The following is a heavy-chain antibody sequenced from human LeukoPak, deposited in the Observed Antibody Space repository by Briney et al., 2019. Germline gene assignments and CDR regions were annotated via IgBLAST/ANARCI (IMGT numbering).Heavy chain of an antibody. V-gene: IGHV3-11*04. CDR3: ARDSGSDGYHGYYYYYMDV. CDR1: GLTFSNYW. D-gene: IGHD2-15*01. CDR2: ISSSGGTI. J-gene: IGHJ6*03. Sequence: GGSLRLSCATSGLTFSNYWMHWVRQAPGKGLEWVSYISSSGGTIYYADSVKGRFTISRDNAKNSLFLQMNSLRADDTAVYYCARDSGSDGYHGYYYYYMDVWGKGTTVTVSS.